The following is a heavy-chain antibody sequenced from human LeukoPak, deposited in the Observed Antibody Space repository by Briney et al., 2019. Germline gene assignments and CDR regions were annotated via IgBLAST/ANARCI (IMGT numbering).Heavy chain of an antibody. V-gene: IGHV3-48*03. D-gene: IGHD1-7*01. CDR3: GSTPLELRLY. J-gene: IGHJ4*02. CDR1: GFSFTSYE. CDR2: ISSGGDMK. Sequence: PWGSLRLSCAASGFSFTSYEMNWVRQAPGKGLEWLSYISSGGDMKKYAHSVQGRFTISRDNAKNSLYLQMNSLRAEDTAVYYCGSTPLELRLYWGQGTLVTVSS.